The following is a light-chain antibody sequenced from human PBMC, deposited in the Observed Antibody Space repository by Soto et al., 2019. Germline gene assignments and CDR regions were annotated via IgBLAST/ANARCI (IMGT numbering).Light chain of an antibody. J-gene: IGKJ5*01. V-gene: IGKV3D-11*01. CDR3: QQRSNWHRVT. CDR2: DAS. Sequence: EIVLTQSPATLSLSPGARATLSCRASQGVSSYLAWYQQTPGQAPRLLIYDASNRATGIPGRFSGSGPGTDFTLTISSLEPEDLAVYYCQQRSNWHRVTFGQGTRLEIK. CDR1: QGVSSY.